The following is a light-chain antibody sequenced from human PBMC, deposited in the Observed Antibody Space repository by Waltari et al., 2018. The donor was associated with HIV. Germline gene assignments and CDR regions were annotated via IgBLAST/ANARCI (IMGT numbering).Light chain of an antibody. CDR1: SSDIGAYDS. CDR3: SSYGDSLRVL. J-gene: IGLJ3*02. Sequence: QSALTQPPSASGSLGQSVTISCTGSSSDIGAYDSVSWFQQHPRSAPKHLLYEDTRRPSTVSARFSGSRSGSTAFLTVAGLQPDDEATYFCSSYGDSLRVLFGGGTNVTVL. CDR2: EDT. V-gene: IGLV2-8*01.